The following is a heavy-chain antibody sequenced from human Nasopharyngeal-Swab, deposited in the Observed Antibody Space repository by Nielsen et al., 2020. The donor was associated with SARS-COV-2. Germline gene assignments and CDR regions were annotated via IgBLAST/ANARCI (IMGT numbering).Heavy chain of an antibody. D-gene: IGHD5-18*01. CDR3: ARDGYSYDDAFDI. J-gene: IGHJ3*02. CDR1: GFTVNSNF. Sequence: GESLKISCAASGFTVNSNFMTWVRQAPGKGLEWVSLIYSSGGTHYADSVNGRFTISRDNSNNTLYLQMNSLRPDDTAVYYCARDGYSYDDAFDIWGQGTLVTVSS. CDR2: IYSSGGT. V-gene: IGHV3-66*03.